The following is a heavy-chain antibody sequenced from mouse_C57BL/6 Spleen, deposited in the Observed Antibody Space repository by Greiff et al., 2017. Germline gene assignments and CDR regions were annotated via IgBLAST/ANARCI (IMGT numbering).Heavy chain of an antibody. V-gene: IGHV5-4*03. CDR1: GFTFSSYA. D-gene: IGHD2-4*01. J-gene: IGHJ3*01. CDR2: ISDGGSYT. CDR3: ARKMVYDYEGFAY. Sequence: EVKLMESGGGLVKPGGSLKLSCAASGFTFSSYAMSWVRQTPEKRLEWVATISDGGSYTYYPDNVKGRFTISRDNAKNNLYLQMSHLKSEDTAMYYCARKMVYDYEGFAYWGQGTLVTVSA.